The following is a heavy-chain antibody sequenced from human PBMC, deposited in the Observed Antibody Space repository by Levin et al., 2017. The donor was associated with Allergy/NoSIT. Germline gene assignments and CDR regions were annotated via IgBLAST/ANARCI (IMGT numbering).Heavy chain of an antibody. Sequence: RSGGSLRLSCAASGFTVSSNYMSWVRQAPGKGLEWVSVIYSGGSTYYADSVKGRFTISRDNSKNTLYLQMNSLRAEDTAVYYCARVNNGGYCSSTSCYSSWFDPWGQGTLVTVSS. CDR2: IYSGGST. D-gene: IGHD2-2*02. CDR3: ARVNNGGYCSSTSCYSSWFDP. J-gene: IGHJ5*02. V-gene: IGHV3-53*01. CDR1: GFTVSSNY.